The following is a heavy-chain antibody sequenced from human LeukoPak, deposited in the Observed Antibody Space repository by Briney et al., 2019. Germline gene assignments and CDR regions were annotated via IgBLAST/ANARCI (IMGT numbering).Heavy chain of an antibody. CDR3: AKDSVQWLKGRGGNYFDY. CDR2: ISYDGSNK. J-gene: IGHJ4*02. CDR1: GFTFSSYG. D-gene: IGHD6-19*01. Sequence: GGSLRLSCAASGFTFSSYGMHWVRQAPGKGLEWVAVISYDGSNKYYADSVEGRFTISRDNSKNTLYLQMNSLRAEDTAVYYCAKDSVQWLKGRGGNYFDYWGQGTLVTVSS. V-gene: IGHV3-30*18.